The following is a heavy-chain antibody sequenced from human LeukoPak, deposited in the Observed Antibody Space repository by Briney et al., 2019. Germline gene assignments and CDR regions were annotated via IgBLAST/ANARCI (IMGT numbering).Heavy chain of an antibody. V-gene: IGHV1-18*01. CDR1: GYTFTNYG. D-gene: IGHD2-2*01. J-gene: IGHJ6*02. CDR2: ISTSNGNT. CDR3: ARAPYCSSTSCNYYYYSMGV. Sequence: ASVKVSCKASGYTFTNYGMSWVRQAPGRGLEWMGWISTSNGNTNYAQKLQGRVTMTTDTSTSTAYMELRSLRSDDTAVYYCARAPYCSSTSCNYYYYSMGVWGQGTTVTVSS.